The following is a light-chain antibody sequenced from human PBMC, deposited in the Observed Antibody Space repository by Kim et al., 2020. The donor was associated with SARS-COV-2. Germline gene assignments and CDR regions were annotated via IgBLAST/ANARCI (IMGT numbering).Light chain of an antibody. CDR2: WAS. V-gene: IGKV4-1*01. CDR1: QSVLYSSNNKNY. Sequence: RATINCKSPQSVLYSSNNKNYLAWYQQKPGQPPKLLIYWASTRESGVPDRFSGSGSGTDFTLTISSLQAEDVAVYYCQQYYSSPLTFGQGTKLEI. J-gene: IGKJ2*01. CDR3: QQYYSSPLT.